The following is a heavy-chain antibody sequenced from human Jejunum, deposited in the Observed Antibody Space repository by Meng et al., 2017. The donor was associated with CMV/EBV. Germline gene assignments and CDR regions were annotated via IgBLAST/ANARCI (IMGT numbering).Heavy chain of an antibody. CDR1: GFTFTRFP. Sequence: SGFTFTRFPIRSVRQAPGQGLECVALLSYDGTTRYCAGSVRRRFTVSRDNSKNTVYLQMDSLRPEDTALYYCARAPIRGPPDYFDFWGQGSLVTVSS. D-gene: IGHD3-10*01. CDR2: LSYDGTTR. J-gene: IGHJ4*02. V-gene: IGHV3-30*04. CDR3: ARAPIRGPPDYFDF.